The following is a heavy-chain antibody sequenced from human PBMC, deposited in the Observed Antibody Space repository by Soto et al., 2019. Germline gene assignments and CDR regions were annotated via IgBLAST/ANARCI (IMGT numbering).Heavy chain of an antibody. D-gene: IGHD2-2*02. Sequence: SGPTLVNPTETLTLTCTVSGLSLTNGRLGVSWIRQPPGKALEWLAHIFSNDDKSYSTSLKSRLTISKDISRSQVVLTMTNMDPVDSATYNCALIKDCSRTNCYMASFDPWDQGTLVTVSS. CDR1: GLSLTNGRLG. J-gene: IGHJ5*02. CDR2: IFSNDDK. V-gene: IGHV2-26*01. CDR3: ALIKDCSRTNCYMASFDP.